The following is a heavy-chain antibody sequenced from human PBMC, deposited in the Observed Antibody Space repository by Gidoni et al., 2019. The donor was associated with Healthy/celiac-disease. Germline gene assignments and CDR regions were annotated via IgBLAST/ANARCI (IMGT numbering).Heavy chain of an antibody. Sequence: EVQLVESGGGLVQPGGSLRLSCAASGFTFSSYDMHWVRQATGKGLEWVSAIGTAGDTYYPGSVKGRFTISRENAKNSLYLQMNSLRAGDTAVYYCARGDSSGYYEGAAFDYWGQGTLVTVSS. J-gene: IGHJ4*02. D-gene: IGHD3-22*01. CDR3: ARGDSSGYYEGAAFDY. CDR2: IGTAGDT. CDR1: GFTFSSYD. V-gene: IGHV3-13*01.